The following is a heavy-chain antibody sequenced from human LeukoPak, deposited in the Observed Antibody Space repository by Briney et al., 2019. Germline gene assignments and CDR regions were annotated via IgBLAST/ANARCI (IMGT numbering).Heavy chain of an antibody. CDR1: GFTFSSYE. D-gene: IGHD4/OR15-4a*01. Sequence: GGSLRLSCAASGFTFSSYEMNWVRQAPGKGLEWVANIKQDGSEKYYVDSVKGRFTISRDNAKNSLYLQMDSLRAEDTAVYYCARVGAYDPNDYWGQGTLVTVSS. CDR3: ARVGAYDPNDY. J-gene: IGHJ4*02. V-gene: IGHV3-7*01. CDR2: IKQDGSEK.